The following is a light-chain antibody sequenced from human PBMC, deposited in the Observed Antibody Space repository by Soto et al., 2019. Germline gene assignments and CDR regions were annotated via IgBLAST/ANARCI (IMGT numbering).Light chain of an antibody. CDR1: QSVSSSY. CDR2: LAS. Sequence: EIVLTQSPGTLSLSPGERATLSCRASQSVSSSYLAWYQQKPGQAPRLLIYLASSRDTGIPDRFSGSGSGTDLTLTISRLEPEDFAGYYCQQYGSSPPWTFGQGTKVEIK. CDR3: QQYGSSPPWT. J-gene: IGKJ1*01. V-gene: IGKV3-20*01.